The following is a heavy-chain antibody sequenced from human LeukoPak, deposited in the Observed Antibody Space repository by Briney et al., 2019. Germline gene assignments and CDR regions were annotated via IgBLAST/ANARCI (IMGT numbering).Heavy chain of an antibody. J-gene: IGHJ5*02. Sequence: GGSLRLSCAASGFTFSTYALSWVRQAPGKGVEWVSVISGSGGSIYYADSVKGRFTISRDNSKYTLYLQMNSLRAEDTAVYYCAKDSRGSSAWNHWGQGTLVTVSS. V-gene: IGHV3-23*01. CDR1: GFTFSTYA. D-gene: IGHD2-2*01. CDR2: ISGSGGSI. CDR3: AKDSRGSSAWNH.